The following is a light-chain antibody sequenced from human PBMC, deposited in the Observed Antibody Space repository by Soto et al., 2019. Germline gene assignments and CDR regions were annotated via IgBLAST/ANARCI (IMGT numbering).Light chain of an antibody. CDR1: QSISTW. J-gene: IGKJ1*01. CDR3: QQYNSYSWT. Sequence: DIPMTQSPSTLSASVGDRVTITCRASQSISTWLAWYQHKPGKAPKVLIYKASSLESGVPSRFSGSGSGTEFTLTISSLQPDDFATYYCQQYNSYSWTFGQGTKVEIK. V-gene: IGKV1-5*03. CDR2: KAS.